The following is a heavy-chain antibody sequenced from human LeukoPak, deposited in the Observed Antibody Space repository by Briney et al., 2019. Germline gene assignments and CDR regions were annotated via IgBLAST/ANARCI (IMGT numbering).Heavy chain of an antibody. J-gene: IGHJ5*02. D-gene: IGHD6-13*01. CDR1: GGSISSSSYY. V-gene: IGHV4-39*01. Sequence: SETLSLTCTVSGGSISSSSYYWGWIRQPPGKGLEWIGSIYYSGSTYYNLSLKSRVTISVDTSKNQFSLKLSSVTAADTAVYYCARLAAAGTEGWFDPWGQGTLVTVSS. CDR3: ARLAAAGTEGWFDP. CDR2: IYYSGST.